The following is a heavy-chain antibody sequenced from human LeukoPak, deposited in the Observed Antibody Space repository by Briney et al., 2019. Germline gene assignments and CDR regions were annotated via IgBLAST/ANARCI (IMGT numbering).Heavy chain of an antibody. CDR3: AKGLRGNYDY. D-gene: IGHD1-26*01. V-gene: IGHV3-23*01. CDR2: INDRGGDT. Sequence: GGSLRLSCAASGFTFSNCAMTWVRQAPGKGLEWISAINDRGGDTYYADSVKGRFTISRDNSKNTLYLQMNSLRAEDTAVYYCAKGLRGNYDYWGQGTLVTVSS. J-gene: IGHJ4*02. CDR1: GFTFSNCA.